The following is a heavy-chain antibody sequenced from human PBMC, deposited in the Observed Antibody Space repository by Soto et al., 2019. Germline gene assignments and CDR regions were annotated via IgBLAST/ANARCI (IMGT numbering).Heavy chain of an antibody. CDR1: GGSISSDDYY. CDR3: VRVLDDNGYYYRRPGLFDY. J-gene: IGHJ4*02. D-gene: IGHD3-22*01. CDR2: IYHSGNT. Sequence: SETPSLTCTVSGGSISSDDYYWSWIRQPPGKGLEWIGYIYHSGNTYYSPSLKSRLTMSVDTSKNQFSLKLSSVTAADTAVYFCVRVLDDNGYYYRRPGLFDYWGQGILVTVS. V-gene: IGHV4-30-4*01.